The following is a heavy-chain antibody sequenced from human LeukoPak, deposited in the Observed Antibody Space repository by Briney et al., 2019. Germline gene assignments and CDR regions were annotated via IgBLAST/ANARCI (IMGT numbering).Heavy chain of an antibody. D-gene: IGHD1-26*01. V-gene: IGHV3-53*01. CDR3: VREREGSNSEH. CDR2: IYSDGNT. J-gene: IGHJ1*01. CDR1: GFTFNDAW. Sequence: GGSLRLSCAASGFTFNDAWMNWVRQAPGMGLEWVSTIYSDGNTYYPDSVKGRFTISRDGSKNTLYLQLNSLRTEDTAIYYCVREREGSNSEHWGQGTLVTVSS.